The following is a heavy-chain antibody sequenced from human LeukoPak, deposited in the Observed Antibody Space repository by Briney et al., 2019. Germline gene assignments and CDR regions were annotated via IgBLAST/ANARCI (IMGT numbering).Heavy chain of an antibody. D-gene: IGHD6-19*01. V-gene: IGHV3-9*01. CDR2: ISWDSGSI. CDR3: AKDRIAVAGLGGYFDY. J-gene: IGHJ4*02. Sequence: GGSLRLSCAASGFTFDDYAMHWVRQAPGKGLEWVSGISWDSGSIGYADSVKGRFTISRDNAKNSLYLQMNSLRAEDTALYYCAKDRIAVAGLGGYFDYWGQGTLVTVSS. CDR1: GFTFDDYA.